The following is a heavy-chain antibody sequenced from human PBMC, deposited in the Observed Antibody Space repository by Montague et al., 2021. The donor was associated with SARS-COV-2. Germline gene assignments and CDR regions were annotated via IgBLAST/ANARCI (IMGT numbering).Heavy chain of an antibody. CDR1: GFSFSSYH. Sequence: SRRLSLAASGFSFSSYHMDWVRQAPGKGLEWVSSISPSGDYIYSADSLKGRFIISRDNAKNSLYLQMSSLRAEDTAIYYCARASWIVATVPDYWGQGTLVTVSS. CDR2: ISPSGDYI. D-gene: IGHD5-12*01. V-gene: IGHV3-21*01. CDR3: ARASWIVATVPDY. J-gene: IGHJ4*02.